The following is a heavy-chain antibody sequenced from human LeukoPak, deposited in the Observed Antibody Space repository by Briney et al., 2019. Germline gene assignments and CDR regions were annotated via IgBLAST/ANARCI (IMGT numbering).Heavy chain of an antibody. D-gene: IGHD4-23*01. CDR2: ISSSSSSYI. V-gene: IGHV3-21*01. CDR1: GFTFSSYS. Sequence: PGGSLRLSCAASGFTFSSYSMNWVRQAPGKGLEWVSSISSSSSSYIYYADSVKGRFTISRDNAKNSLYLQMNSLRAEDTAVYYCARDRGGDSADIYFDYWGQGTLVTVSS. CDR3: ARDRGGDSADIYFDY. J-gene: IGHJ4*02.